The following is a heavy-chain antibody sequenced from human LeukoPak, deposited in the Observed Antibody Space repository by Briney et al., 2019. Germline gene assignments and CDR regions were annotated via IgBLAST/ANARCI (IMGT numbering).Heavy chain of an antibody. D-gene: IGHD1-26*01. CDR2: ISDSGST. CDR3: ARAAYSGSYHSDY. CDR1: GGSLSTHH. J-gene: IGHJ4*02. Sequence: SETLSLTCVVSGGSLSTHHWSWIRQSPGRGLEWIGYISDSGSTNYNPSLKSRVTISVDTSKNQFSLMLSSVTAADTAVYYCARAAYSGSYHSDYWGQGTLVTVSS. V-gene: IGHV4-59*11.